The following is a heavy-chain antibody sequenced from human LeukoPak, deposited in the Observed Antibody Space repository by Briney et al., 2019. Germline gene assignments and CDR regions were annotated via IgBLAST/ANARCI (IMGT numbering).Heavy chain of an antibody. CDR1: GFTFSSYA. J-gene: IGHJ4*02. CDR3: ARDRKGIIRYYFDY. D-gene: IGHD3-10*01. CDR2: ISYDGSNK. V-gene: IGHV3-30-3*01. Sequence: GRSLRLSCAASGFTFSSYAMHGVRQAPGKGLEWVAVISYDGSNKYYADSVKGRFTISRDNSKNTLYLQMNSLRAEDTAVYYCARDRKGIIRYYFDYWGQGTLVTVSS.